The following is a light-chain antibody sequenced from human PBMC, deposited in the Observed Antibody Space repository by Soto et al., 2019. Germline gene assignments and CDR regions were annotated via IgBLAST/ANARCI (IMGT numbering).Light chain of an antibody. V-gene: IGKV3-20*01. J-gene: IGKJ2*01. CDR1: QSVSSNY. Sequence: EIVLTQSPGTLSLSPGERATLSCRASQSVSSNYLAWYQQKPGQAPRLLIYGASSRATGIPDRFSGSGSGTDFTLTISRLEPEDFAVYYCHLYGSSPPMTFGQRTKLEIK. CDR2: GAS. CDR3: HLYGSSPPMT.